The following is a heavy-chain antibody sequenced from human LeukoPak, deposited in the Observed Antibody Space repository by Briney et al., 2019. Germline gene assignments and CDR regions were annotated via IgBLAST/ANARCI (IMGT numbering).Heavy chain of an antibody. CDR1: GFTFSSYA. V-gene: IGHV3-23*01. Sequence: PGGSLRLSCAASGFTFSSYAMSWDRQAPGKGLEWVSAIIGSGGSTYYADSVKGRFTISRDNSKNTLYLQMNSLRAGDSAVYYCAKASIVVVITQTQIDYWGQGTLVTVSS. CDR2: IIGSGGST. CDR3: AKASIVVVITQTQIDY. D-gene: IGHD3-22*01. J-gene: IGHJ4*02.